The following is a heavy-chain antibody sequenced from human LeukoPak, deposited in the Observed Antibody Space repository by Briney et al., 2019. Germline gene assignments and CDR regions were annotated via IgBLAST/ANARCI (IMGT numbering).Heavy chain of an antibody. CDR1: GYTFTGYY. CDR2: INPNSGGT. Sequence: ASVKVSCKASGYTFTGYYMHWVRQAPGQGLEWMGWINPNSGGTNYAQKFQGRVTMTRDTSISTAYMELSRLRSDDTAVYYCARDYYYGSGSLGFDYWGQGTLVAVSS. J-gene: IGHJ4*02. V-gene: IGHV1-2*02. CDR3: ARDYYYGSGSLGFDY. D-gene: IGHD3-10*01.